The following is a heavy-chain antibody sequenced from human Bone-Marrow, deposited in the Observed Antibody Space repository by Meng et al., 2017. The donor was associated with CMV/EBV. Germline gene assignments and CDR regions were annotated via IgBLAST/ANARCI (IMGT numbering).Heavy chain of an antibody. V-gene: IGHV1-69*05. D-gene: IGHD1-26*01. Sequence: SVKVSCKASGGTFSNFAVSWVRMAPGQAPEWMGGIIPIYGTVNYAQKFQGRLTVTTDESTNTGYMELSSLRSDDTAVYFCARWDPGKNVFDIWGQGTMVTVSS. CDR2: IIPIYGTV. J-gene: IGHJ3*02. CDR1: GGTFSNFA. CDR3: ARWDPGKNVFDI.